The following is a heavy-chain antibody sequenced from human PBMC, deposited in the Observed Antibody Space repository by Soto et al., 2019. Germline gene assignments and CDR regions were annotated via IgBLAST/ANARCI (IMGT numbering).Heavy chain of an antibody. J-gene: IGHJ4*02. CDR1: GFTFSRHG. V-gene: IGHV3-30*03. CDR3: ARGGEAYGQLDF. D-gene: IGHD3-16*01. CDR2: ISSDGSNQ. Sequence: GGSLRLSCAASGFTFSRHGMHWVRQAPGKGLEWVAVISSDGSNQYYADSVKGRFTISRDSSKNTLYLQMNSLRPEDTAVHYCARGGEAYGQLDFWGQGTLVTVSS.